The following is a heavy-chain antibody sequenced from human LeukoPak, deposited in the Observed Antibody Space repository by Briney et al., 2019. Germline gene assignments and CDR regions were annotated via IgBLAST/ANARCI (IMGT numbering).Heavy chain of an antibody. CDR1: GITFGDYA. J-gene: IGHJ4*02. CDR2: VYYSGAT. D-gene: IGHD6-19*01. Sequence: GSLRLSCKASGITFGDYAMGWVRQPPGKGLEWIGYVYYSGATNYNPSLKSRVTISLDTSKNQFSLRLTSVTAADTAVYYCARRLAVTGIYCFDHWGQGTPVTVSS. V-gene: IGHV4-59*08. CDR3: ARRLAVTGIYCFDH.